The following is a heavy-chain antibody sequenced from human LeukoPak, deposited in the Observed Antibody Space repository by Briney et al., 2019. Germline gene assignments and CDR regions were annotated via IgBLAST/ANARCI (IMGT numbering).Heavy chain of an antibody. CDR3: VKSAGYDSNGYYSVFDY. D-gene: IGHD3-22*01. J-gene: IGHJ4*02. V-gene: IGHV3-23*01. CDR1: GFTFSSYA. Sequence: GGSLRLSCTASGFTFSSYAMNWVRQAPGKGLEWVSRITGSGGVRDYADSARGRFTISRDNSKNTLSLQMNSLRAEDTAVYYCVKSAGYDSNGYYSVFDYWGQGTLVTVSS. CDR2: ITGSGGVR.